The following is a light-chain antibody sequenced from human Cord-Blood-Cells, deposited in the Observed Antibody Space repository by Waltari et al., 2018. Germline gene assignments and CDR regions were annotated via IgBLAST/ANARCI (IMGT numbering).Light chain of an antibody. CDR3: QQYGSSP. J-gene: IGKJ1*01. Sequence: EIVLTQSPGTLSLSPGERATLSCRASQSVSSSYLAWYQQKPGQAPRLLIYGASSRATGIPDRFSCSGSGTDFTLTISRLEPEDFAVYYCQQYGSSPFGQGTKVEIK. V-gene: IGKV3-20*01. CDR1: QSVSSSY. CDR2: GAS.